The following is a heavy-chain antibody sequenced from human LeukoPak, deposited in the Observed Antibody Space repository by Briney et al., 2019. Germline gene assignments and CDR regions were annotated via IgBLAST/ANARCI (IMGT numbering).Heavy chain of an antibody. D-gene: IGHD6-13*01. CDR2: INHSGST. CDR3: ARASVRGSSWYLDY. CDR1: GGSFSGYY. V-gene: IGHV4-34*01. J-gene: IGHJ4*02. Sequence: SETLSLTCAVYGGSFSGYYWSWIRQPPGKGLEWIGEINHSGSTNYNPSLKSRVTISVDTSKNRFSLKLSSVTAADTAVYYCARASVRGSSWYLDYWGQGTLVTVSS.